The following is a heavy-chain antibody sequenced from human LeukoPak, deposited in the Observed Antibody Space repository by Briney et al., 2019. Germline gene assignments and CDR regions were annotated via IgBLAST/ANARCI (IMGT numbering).Heavy chain of an antibody. Sequence: PGGSLRLSCTASGFTLRRYTLSWVRQAPGKGLEWVSSISSSSTYIYYADSVKGRFTISRDNAKNSLDLQMNSLRAEDTAVYYCARSLAVGGTRAYWGQGTLVTVSS. CDR2: ISSSSTYI. J-gene: IGHJ4*02. CDR3: ARSLAVGGTRAY. D-gene: IGHD6-19*01. CDR1: GFTLRRYT. V-gene: IGHV3-21*01.